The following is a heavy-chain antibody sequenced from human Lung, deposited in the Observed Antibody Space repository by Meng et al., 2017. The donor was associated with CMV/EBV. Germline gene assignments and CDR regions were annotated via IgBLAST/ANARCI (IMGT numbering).Heavy chain of an antibody. CDR1: GGSISSSSYY. Sequence: LXCTVSGGSISSSSYYWGWIRQPPGKGLEWIGSIYYSGSTYYNPSLKSRVTISVDTSKNQFSLKLSSVTAADTAVYYCARDATIFGVVDPYYYGMEVWXPGTXVTVSS. CDR2: IYYSGST. J-gene: IGHJ6*01. V-gene: IGHV4-39*02. D-gene: IGHD3-3*01. CDR3: ARDATIFGVVDPYYYGMEV.